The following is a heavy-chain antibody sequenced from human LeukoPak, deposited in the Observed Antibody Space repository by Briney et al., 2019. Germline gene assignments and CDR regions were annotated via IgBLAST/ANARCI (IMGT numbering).Heavy chain of an antibody. CDR1: GFTFGTHP. D-gene: IGHD2-15*01. J-gene: IGHJ4*02. V-gene: IGHV3-23*01. CDR3: ARDLGYCSGGSCYDLFDY. CDR2: ISGSATGSRT. Sequence: GGSLRLSCAASGFTFGTHPMTWVRQAPGKGLEWVSAISGSATGSRTYYADSVKGRFTISRDNAKNTLYLQMKSLRGEDTAVYYCARDLGYCSGGSCYDLFDYWGQGTLVTVSS.